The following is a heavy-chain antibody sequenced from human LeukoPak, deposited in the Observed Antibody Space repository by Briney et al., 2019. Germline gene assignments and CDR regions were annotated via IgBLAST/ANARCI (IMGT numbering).Heavy chain of an antibody. J-gene: IGHJ6*02. Sequence: GGSLRLSCAASGFTFSSYWMSWVRQDPRKGLVWVSRINGDGRNINYADSVRGRFTISRDNAKNTLYLQMNTLRVEDTAVYYCTRDLMDYDVSTGLHHYYMDVWGQGTTVTVSS. V-gene: IGHV3-74*01. CDR1: GFTFSSYW. CDR3: TRDLMDYDVSTGLHHYYMDV. CDR2: INGDGRNI. D-gene: IGHD3-9*01.